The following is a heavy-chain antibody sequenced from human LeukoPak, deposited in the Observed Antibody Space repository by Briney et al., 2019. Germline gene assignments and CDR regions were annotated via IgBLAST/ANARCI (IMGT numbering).Heavy chain of an antibody. V-gene: IGHV1-18*04. CDR2: ISAYNGNT. CDR3: ARWMGYCSSTSCPGWLDP. Sequence: ASVKVSCKASGYTFTSYGISWVRQAPGQGLEWMGWISAYNGNTNYAQKLQGRVTMTTDTSTSTAYMELRSLRSDDTAVYYCARWMGYCSSTSCPGWLDPWGQGTLVTVSS. CDR1: GYTFTSYG. J-gene: IGHJ5*02. D-gene: IGHD2-2*01.